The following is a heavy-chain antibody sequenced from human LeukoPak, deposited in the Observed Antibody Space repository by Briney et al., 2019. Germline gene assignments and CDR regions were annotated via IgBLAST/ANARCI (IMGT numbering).Heavy chain of an antibody. J-gene: IGHJ4*02. Sequence: GGSLRLSCAASGFTFSSYAMSWVRQAPGKGLEWVSAISGSGGSTYYADSVKGRFTISRDDAKNSLFLQMNSLRADDTAVYYCARGDHEYWGQGTLVTVSS. V-gene: IGHV3-23*01. CDR1: GFTFSSYA. CDR2: ISGSGGST. CDR3: ARGDHEY.